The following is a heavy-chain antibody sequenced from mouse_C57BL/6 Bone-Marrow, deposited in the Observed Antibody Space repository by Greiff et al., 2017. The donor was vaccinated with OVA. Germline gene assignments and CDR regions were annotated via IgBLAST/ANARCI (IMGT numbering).Heavy chain of an antibody. D-gene: IGHD2-5*01. CDR2: IHPNSGST. CDR3: ARRGYSNYEGY. Sequence: QVQLQQSGAELVKPGASVKLSCKASGYTFTSYWMHWVKQRPGQGLEWIGMIHPNSGSTNYNEKFKSKATLTVDKSSSTAYMQLSSLTSEDSAVYYCARRGYSNYEGYWGQGTTLTVSS. J-gene: IGHJ2*01. V-gene: IGHV1-64*01. CDR1: GYTFTSYW.